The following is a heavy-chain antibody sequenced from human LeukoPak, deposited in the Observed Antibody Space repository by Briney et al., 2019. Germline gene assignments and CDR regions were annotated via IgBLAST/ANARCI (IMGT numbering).Heavy chain of an antibody. Sequence: ASVKISCKASGYTFTSYGISWVRQAPVHGLEWMGWITAYTGNTNYAQKIQSRVTMTTDTSTSTAYMELRSLRSDDTAVYYCARDSLYGSGNTNWFDPWGQGTLVTVSS. CDR1: GYTFTSYG. CDR3: ARDSLYGSGNTNWFDP. V-gene: IGHV1-18*04. CDR2: ITAYTGNT. J-gene: IGHJ5*02. D-gene: IGHD3-10*01.